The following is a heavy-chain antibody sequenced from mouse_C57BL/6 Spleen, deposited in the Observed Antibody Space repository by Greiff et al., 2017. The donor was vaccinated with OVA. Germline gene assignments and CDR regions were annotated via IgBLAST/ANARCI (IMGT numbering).Heavy chain of an antibody. V-gene: IGHV14-4*01. CDR2: IDPENGDT. J-gene: IGHJ1*03. D-gene: IGHD4-1*01. CDR3: TTWNWDWYFDV. Sequence: VQLQQSGAELVRPGASVKLSCTASGFNIKDDYMHWVKQRPEQGLEWIGWIDPENGDTEYASKFQGKATITADTSSNTAYLQLSSLTSEDTAVYYCTTWNWDWYFDVWGTGTTVTVSS. CDR1: GFNIKDDY.